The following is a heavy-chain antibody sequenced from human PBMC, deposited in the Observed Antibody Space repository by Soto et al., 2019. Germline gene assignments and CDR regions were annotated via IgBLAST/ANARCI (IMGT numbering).Heavy chain of an antibody. CDR3: ARAFLGGAFDI. J-gene: IGHJ3*02. Sequence: GASVKVSCKASGGTFSSYAISWVRQAPGQGLEWMGGIIPIFGTANYAQKFQGRVTITADKSTSTAYMEPSSLRSEDTAVYYCARAFLGGAFDIWGQGTMVTVSS. CDR1: GGTFSSYA. V-gene: IGHV1-69*06. CDR2: IIPIFGTA. D-gene: IGHD3-16*01.